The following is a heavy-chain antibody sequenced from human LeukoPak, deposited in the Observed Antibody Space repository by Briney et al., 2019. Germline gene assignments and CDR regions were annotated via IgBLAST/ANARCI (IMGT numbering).Heavy chain of an antibody. CDR3: AKDPVNCSSTSCSHYYYYYYMDV. CDR2: IWYDGSNK. Sequence: GGSLRLSCAASGFTFSSYGMHWVRQAPGKGLEWVAFIWYDGSNKYYADPVKGRFTISRDNSKNTLYLQMNSLRAGDTAVYYCAKDPVNCSSTSCSHYYYYYYMDVWGKGTTVTVSS. V-gene: IGHV3-30*02. CDR1: GFTFSSYG. D-gene: IGHD2-2*01. J-gene: IGHJ6*03.